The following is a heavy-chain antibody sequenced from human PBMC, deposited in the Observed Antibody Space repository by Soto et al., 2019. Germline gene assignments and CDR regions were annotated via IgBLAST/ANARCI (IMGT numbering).Heavy chain of an antibody. CDR3: ASRRCFYYDLDV. CDR1: GGSFSSYT. J-gene: IGHJ6*02. V-gene: IGHV1-69*01. Sequence: QVQLTQSGAEVKRPGSSVKVSCKASGGSFSSYTISWVRQAPGQGLEWMGGIIPIFHRTNYAQNFEDRLTITADESTTTAYMELSSLTYDDTALYFCASRRCFYYDLDVWGQGTPVTVSS. CDR2: IIPIFHRT.